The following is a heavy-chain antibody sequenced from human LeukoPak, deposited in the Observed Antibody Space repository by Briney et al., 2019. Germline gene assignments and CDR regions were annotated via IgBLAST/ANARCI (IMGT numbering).Heavy chain of an antibody. V-gene: IGHV4-30-4*08. CDR1: GGSISSGDYY. J-gene: IGHJ4*02. CDR2: IYYSGST. CDR3: ARMSTMVQTFDY. D-gene: IGHD3-10*01. Sequence: SETLSLTCTVSGGSISSGDYYWSWIRQPPGKGLEWIGYIYYSGSTYYNPSLKSRVTISVDTSKNQFSLKLSSVTAADTAVYYCARMSTMVQTFDYWGQGTLVTVSS.